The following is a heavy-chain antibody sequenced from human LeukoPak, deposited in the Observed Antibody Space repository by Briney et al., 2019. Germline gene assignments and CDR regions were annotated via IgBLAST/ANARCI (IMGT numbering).Heavy chain of an antibody. CDR1: GDSINSAFYY. V-gene: IGHV4-31*11. CDR2: IYFSGST. Sequence: PSQTLSLTCAVSGDSINSAFYYWSWIRHHPEKGLEWIGYIYFSGSTYYTSSLRSRLTISLDTSKNHFSLKLNSVTVADTAVYYCATMVRGTGREYFPHWGQGTLVSVSS. CDR3: ATMVRGTGREYFPH. D-gene: IGHD3-10*01. J-gene: IGHJ1*01.